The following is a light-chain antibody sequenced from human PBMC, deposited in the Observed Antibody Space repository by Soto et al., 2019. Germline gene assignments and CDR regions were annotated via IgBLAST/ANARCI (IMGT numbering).Light chain of an antibody. CDR2: HVS. CDR1: HSVSSNY. V-gene: IGKV3-20*01. CDR3: QQYGVSPT. Sequence: IVLMQSPGTLSLSPGERATLSCRSSHSVSSNYLAWYHQKPGQAPRLLIYHVSSRATGIPDRFSGSGSGTDFTLTICRLEPVDFAVYYCQQYGVSPTFGQGTKVDIK. J-gene: IGKJ1*01.